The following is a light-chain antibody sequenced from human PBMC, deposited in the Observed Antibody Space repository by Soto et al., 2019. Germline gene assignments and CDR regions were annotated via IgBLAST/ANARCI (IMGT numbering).Light chain of an antibody. CDR1: QGVNIW. Sequence: DVQMTQSPSTLSASVGDRVTITCRASQGVNIWLAWYQQKPGRAPKLLIHRASILESGVPSRFSGSGSGTEFTLTISSLHPDDFATYYCQQYNVYWSLGPGTKVEIK. J-gene: IGKJ1*01. CDR2: RAS. CDR3: QQYNVYWS. V-gene: IGKV1-5*03.